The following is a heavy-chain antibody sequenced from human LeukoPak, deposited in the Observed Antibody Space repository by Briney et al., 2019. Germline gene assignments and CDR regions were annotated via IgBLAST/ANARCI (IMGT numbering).Heavy chain of an antibody. D-gene: IGHD5-12*01. CDR1: GGSMSSYY. CDR3: ATGKGYHYY. CDR2: IYYSGST. V-gene: IGHV4-59*12. Sequence: SETLSLTCTVSGGSMSSYYWSWIRQPPGKGLEWIGYIYYSGSTKYNPALRSRVTISVDTSKNQVSLKMASVTAADTAVYYCATGKGYHYYWGQGTLVTVSS. J-gene: IGHJ4*02.